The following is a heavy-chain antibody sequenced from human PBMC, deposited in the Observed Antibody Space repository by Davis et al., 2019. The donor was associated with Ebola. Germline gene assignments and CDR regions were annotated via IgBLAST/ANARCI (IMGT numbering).Heavy chain of an antibody. J-gene: IGHJ6*02. Sequence: MPSETLSLTCTVSGGSISSSNWWSWVRQPPGKGLEWIGEINHSGSTNYNPSLKSRVTISVDTSKNQFSLKLSSVTAADTAVYYCARTRYTYGMDVWGQGTTVTVSS. V-gene: IGHV4-4*02. CDR1: GGSISSSNW. CDR2: INHSGST. D-gene: IGHD3-16*02. CDR3: ARTRYTYGMDV.